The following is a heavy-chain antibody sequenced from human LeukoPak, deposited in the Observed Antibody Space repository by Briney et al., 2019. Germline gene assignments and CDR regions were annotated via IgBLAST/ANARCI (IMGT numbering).Heavy chain of an antibody. D-gene: IGHD3-3*01. J-gene: IGHJ4*02. V-gene: IGHV3-21*01. CDR1: GFTFSSYN. CDR2: ISSSSNYI. CDR3: ARDTRNYDFWTGYSFDS. Sequence: GGSLRLSCAASGFTFSSYNMNWVRQAPGKGLEWVSFISSSSNYIYYADSVKGRFTISRDNAKNSLYPQMNSLRAEDTAVYYCARDTRNYDFWTGYSFDSWGQGTLVTVSS.